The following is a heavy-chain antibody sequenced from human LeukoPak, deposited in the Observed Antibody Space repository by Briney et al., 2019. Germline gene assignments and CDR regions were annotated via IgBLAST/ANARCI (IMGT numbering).Heavy chain of an antibody. D-gene: IGHD2/OR15-2a*01. CDR2: IYTSGST. Sequence: PSQTLSLTCTVSGGSISSGSYYWSWIRQPAGKGLEWIGPIYTSGSTNYNPSLKSRVTISVDTSKNQFSLKLSSVTAADTAVYYCARSMSWADAFDIWGQGTMVTVSS. V-gene: IGHV4-61*02. CDR1: GGSISSGSYY. J-gene: IGHJ3*02. CDR3: ARSMSWADAFDI.